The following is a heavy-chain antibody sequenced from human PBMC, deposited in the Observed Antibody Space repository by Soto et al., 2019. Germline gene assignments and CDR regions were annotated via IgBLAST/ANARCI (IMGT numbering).Heavy chain of an antibody. CDR1: GFTFNNYA. J-gene: IGHJ4*02. CDR2: LRGGGDST. Sequence: GGSLRLSCAASGFTFNNYAMGWVRQAPGKGLEWVSGLRGGGDSTHYADSVKGRFTISRDNSKNTLYLQMNSLRAEDTAVYYCAKAGSSPLASIFDHWGQGTLVTVSS. D-gene: IGHD1-1*01. CDR3: AKAGSSPLASIFDH. V-gene: IGHV3-23*01.